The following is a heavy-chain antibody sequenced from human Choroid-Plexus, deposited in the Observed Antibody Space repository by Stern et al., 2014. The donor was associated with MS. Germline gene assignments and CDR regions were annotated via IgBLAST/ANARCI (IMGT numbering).Heavy chain of an antibody. J-gene: IGHJ5*02. CDR3: AKDRHYLTYFFDH. V-gene: IGHV3-30*18. CDR1: GFTFGSWA. CDR2: VSYDGSNK. D-gene: IGHD2/OR15-2a*01. Sequence: VQLLESGGGVVQPGRPLRLSCVASGFTFGSWAMHWVRQAPGKGLEWAAGVSYDGSNKYYADSVKGRFTISRDNSQNTLYMQMSSLRPEDTAVYYCAKDRHYLTYFFDHWGQGSLVTVSS.